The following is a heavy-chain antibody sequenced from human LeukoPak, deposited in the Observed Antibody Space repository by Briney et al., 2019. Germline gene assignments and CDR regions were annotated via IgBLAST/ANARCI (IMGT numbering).Heavy chain of an antibody. J-gene: IGHJ4*02. D-gene: IGHD1-26*01. Sequence: SETLSLTCTVSGGSISSYYWSWIRQPAGKGLDWIGRIYTSGSTNYNPSLKSRVTMSVDTSKNQFSLKLSSVTAADTAVYYCARHWYSGSYLGYWGQGTLVTVSS. CDR2: IYTSGST. V-gene: IGHV4-4*07. CDR3: ARHWYSGSYLGY. CDR1: GGSISSYY.